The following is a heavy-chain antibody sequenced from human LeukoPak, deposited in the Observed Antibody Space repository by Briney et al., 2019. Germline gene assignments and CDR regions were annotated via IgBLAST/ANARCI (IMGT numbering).Heavy chain of an antibody. CDR3: ARGSGDYDSSGYYYMYELDY. CDR1: GDSVSSNSAT. Sequence: SQTLSLTCAISGDSVSSNSATWNWIRQSPSRGLEWLGRTYYRSKWYKYYAVSVKGRITINPDTSKNQFSLQLNSVTPEDTAVYYCARGSGDYDSSGYYYMYELDYWGQGTLVTVSS. V-gene: IGHV6-1*01. J-gene: IGHJ4*02. CDR2: TYYRSKWYK. D-gene: IGHD3-22*01.